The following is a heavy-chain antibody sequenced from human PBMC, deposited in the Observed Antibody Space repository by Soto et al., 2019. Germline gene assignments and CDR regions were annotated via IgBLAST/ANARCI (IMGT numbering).Heavy chain of an antibody. Sequence: GGSLRLSCAASGFTFSSYAMHWVRQAPGKGLEWVAVISYDGSNKYYADSVKGRFTISRDNSKNTLYLQMNSLRAEDTAVYYCARDRLVGAVAGTPGYYYYYGMDVWGQGTTVTVSS. CDR2: ISYDGSNK. D-gene: IGHD6-19*01. V-gene: IGHV3-30*04. CDR3: ARDRLVGAVAGTPGYYYYYGMDV. J-gene: IGHJ6*02. CDR1: GFTFSSYA.